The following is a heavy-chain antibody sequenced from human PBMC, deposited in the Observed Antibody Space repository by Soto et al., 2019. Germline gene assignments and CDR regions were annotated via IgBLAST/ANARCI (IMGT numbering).Heavy chain of an antibody. CDR1: EFSFSTYN. J-gene: IGHJ6*02. CDR3: ARDPAADGYYGMDV. CDR2: ISSTRSHI. D-gene: IGHD6-13*01. V-gene: IGHV3-21*01. Sequence: PGGSLRLSCVASEFSFSTYNMNWVRQAPGKGLEWVSFISSTRSHIHYADSVKGRFTISRDNAKNSLYLQMNSLRAEDTAVYYCARDPAADGYYGMDVWGQGTTVTVS.